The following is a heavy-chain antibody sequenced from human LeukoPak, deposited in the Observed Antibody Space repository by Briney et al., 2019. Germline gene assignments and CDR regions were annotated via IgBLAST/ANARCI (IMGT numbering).Heavy chain of an antibody. CDR1: AGSISSYC. V-gene: IGHV4-4*07. CDR3: ARDLDYGDYYYYYMDV. Sequence: PSETLSLTCIVSAGSISSYCWSWIRQPAGKGLVCIWRIYTSGSTNYNHSLKSRVTMSVDTSKNQFSLKLSSVTAADTAVYYCARDLDYGDYYYYYMDVWGKGTTVTVSS. J-gene: IGHJ6*03. D-gene: IGHD4-17*01. CDR2: IYTSGST.